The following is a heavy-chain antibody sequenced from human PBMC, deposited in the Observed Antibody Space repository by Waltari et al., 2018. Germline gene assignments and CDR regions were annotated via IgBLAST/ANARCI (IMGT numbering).Heavy chain of an antibody. CDR1: GGTFSSYA. CDR3: ARAMLAYYYDSSGSKLSLSY. CDR2: IIPIFGTA. D-gene: IGHD3-22*01. Sequence: QVQLVQSGAEVKKPGSSVKVSCKASGGTFSSYAISWVRQAPGQGLEWMGGIIPIFGTANYEQKFQGRVTITADESTSTAYMELSSLRSEDTAVYYCARAMLAYYYDSSGSKLSLSYWGQGTLVTVSS. V-gene: IGHV1-69*12. J-gene: IGHJ4*02.